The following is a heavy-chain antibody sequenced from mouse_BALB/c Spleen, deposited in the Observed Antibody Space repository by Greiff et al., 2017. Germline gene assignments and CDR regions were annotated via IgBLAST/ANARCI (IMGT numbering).Heavy chain of an antibody. CDR1: GFSLTSYG. V-gene: IGHV2-9*02. CDR2: IWAGGST. Sequence: VKLMESGPGLVQPSQSLSITCTVSGFSLTSYGVHWVRQPPGKGLEWLGVIWAGGSTNYNSALMSRLSISKDNSKSQVFLKMNSLQTDDTAMYYCARDWGNYGFAYWGQGTLVTVSA. J-gene: IGHJ3*01. D-gene: IGHD2-1*01. CDR3: ARDWGNYGFAY.